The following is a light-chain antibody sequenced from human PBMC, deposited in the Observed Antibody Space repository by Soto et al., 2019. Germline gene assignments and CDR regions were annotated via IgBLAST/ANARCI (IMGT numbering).Light chain of an antibody. Sequence: QSVMTQPPSVSAAPGQKVTISCSGSSSNIGGNSVSWYQQLLPGTAPKLLIYGDSNRPSGVPDRFSGSKSGSSASLAITGLQAEDEADYYSQSYDSSLSVYVFGSGTKLTVL. CDR3: QSYDSSLSVYV. J-gene: IGLJ1*01. CDR2: GDS. CDR1: SSNIGGNS. V-gene: IGLV1-40*01.